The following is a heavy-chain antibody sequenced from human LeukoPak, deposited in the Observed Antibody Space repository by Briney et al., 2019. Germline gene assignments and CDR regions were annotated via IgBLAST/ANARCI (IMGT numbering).Heavy chain of an antibody. J-gene: IGHJ4*02. Sequence: PGGSLRLSCAASGFTFSSYWMSWVRQAPGRGLEWVSVISDTGSSTYYADSVKGRFTISRDNSKNTLYLQMNSLRAEDTALYYCASTESSSWYIPFRFDYWGQGTLVTVSS. D-gene: IGHD6-13*01. CDR1: GFTFSSYW. V-gene: IGHV3-23*01. CDR3: ASTESSSWYIPFRFDY. CDR2: ISDTGSST.